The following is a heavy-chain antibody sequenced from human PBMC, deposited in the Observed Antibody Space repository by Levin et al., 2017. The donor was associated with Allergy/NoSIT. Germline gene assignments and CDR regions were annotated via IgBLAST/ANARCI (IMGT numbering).Heavy chain of an antibody. CDR1: GFVFNIYS. Sequence: GESLKISCAASGFVFNIYSIHWVRQAPGKGLEWVSHISDNGDVTNYADSVSGRFTISRDSAKSTVFLQMTSLKGEDTAVYFCAREGSSSWRPLDLWGQGTLVTVSS. D-gene: IGHD6-13*01. J-gene: IGHJ4*02. CDR2: ISDNGDVT. V-gene: IGHV3-74*01. CDR3: AREGSSSWRPLDL.